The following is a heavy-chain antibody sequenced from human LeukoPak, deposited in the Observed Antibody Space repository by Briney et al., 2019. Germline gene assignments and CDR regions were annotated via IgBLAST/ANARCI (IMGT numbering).Heavy chain of an antibody. J-gene: IGHJ6*02. Sequence: SETLCLTCTVSGGSISSYYWSWIRQPPGKGLEWTGYIYYSGSTNYNPSLKSRVTISVDTSKNQFSLKLSSVTAADTAVYYCARHGPRWLHFPLYGMDVWGQGTTVTVSS. V-gene: IGHV4-59*08. CDR3: ARHGPRWLHFPLYGMDV. CDR2: IYYSGST. D-gene: IGHD5-24*01. CDR1: GGSISSYY.